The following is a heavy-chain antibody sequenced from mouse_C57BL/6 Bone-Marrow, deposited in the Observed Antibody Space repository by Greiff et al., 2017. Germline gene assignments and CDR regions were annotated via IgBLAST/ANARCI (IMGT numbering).Heavy chain of an antibody. CDR1: GFNIKDYY. Sequence: EVQLQQSGAELVRPGASVKLSCTASGFNIKDYYMHWVKQRPAQGLEWIGRIDPEDGDTEYAPKFQGKATMTADTSSNTAYLQLSSLTSEDTAVYYCTPITTVVATRGYWGQGTTLTVSS. CDR2: IDPEDGDT. V-gene: IGHV14-1*01. D-gene: IGHD1-1*01. J-gene: IGHJ2*01. CDR3: TPITTVVATRGY.